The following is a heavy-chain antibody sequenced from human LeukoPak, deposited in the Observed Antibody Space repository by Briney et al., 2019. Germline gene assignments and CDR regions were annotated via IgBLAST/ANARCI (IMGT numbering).Heavy chain of an antibody. J-gene: IGHJ4*02. CDR1: GFTFSSYP. V-gene: IGHV3-23*01. Sequence: PGGSLRLSCAASGFTFSSYPMSWVRQAPGKGLEWVAALSGSGSATYSADSVKGRFTISRDNSKNTLYLQMNSLRAEDTAVYYCAKDRYDILTAPYYFDYWGQGTLVTVSS. CDR2: LSGSGSAT. D-gene: IGHD3-9*01. CDR3: AKDRYDILTAPYYFDY.